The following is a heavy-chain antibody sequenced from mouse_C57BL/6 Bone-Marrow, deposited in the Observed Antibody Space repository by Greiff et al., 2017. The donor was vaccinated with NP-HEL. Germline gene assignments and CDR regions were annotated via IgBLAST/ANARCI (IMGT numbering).Heavy chain of an antibody. V-gene: IGHV5-17*01. CDR2: ISSGSSTI. D-gene: IGHD1-1*01. CDR3: ASITTVVAEAY. CDR1: GFTFSDYG. Sequence: EVQRVESGGGLVKPGGSLKLSCAASGFTFSDYGMHWVRQAPEKGLEWVAYISSGSSTIYYVDTVKGRFTISRDNAKNTLFLQMTSLRSEDTAMYYCASITTVVAEAYWGQGTLVTVSA. J-gene: IGHJ3*01.